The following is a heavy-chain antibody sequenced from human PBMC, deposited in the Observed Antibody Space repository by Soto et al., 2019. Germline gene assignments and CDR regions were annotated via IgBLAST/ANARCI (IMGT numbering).Heavy chain of an antibody. Sequence: SETLSLTCTVSGGSISSSSYYWGWIRQPPGKGLEWIGSIYYSGSTYYNPSLKSRVTISVDTSKNQFSLKLSSVTAADTAVYYCARLVLMAVARLSPDYWGQGTLVTVSS. D-gene: IGHD6-19*01. CDR3: ARLVLMAVARLSPDY. CDR2: IYYSGST. V-gene: IGHV4-39*01. CDR1: GGSISSSSYY. J-gene: IGHJ4*02.